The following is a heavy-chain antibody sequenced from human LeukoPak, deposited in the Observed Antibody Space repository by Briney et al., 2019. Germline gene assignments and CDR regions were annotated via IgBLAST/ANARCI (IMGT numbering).Heavy chain of an antibody. CDR3: AKGGLRVTDY. J-gene: IGHJ4*02. V-gene: IGHV3-74*03. D-gene: IGHD5/OR15-5a*01. CDR2: VNNDGSST. Sequence: GGSLRLSCAASGFIFSNYWMHWVRQAPGKGLAWVSRVNNDGSSTTYADSVKGRFTISRDNAKNTLHLQMNSLRAEDTAVYYCAKGGLRVTDYWGQGTLVTVSS. CDR1: GFIFSNYW.